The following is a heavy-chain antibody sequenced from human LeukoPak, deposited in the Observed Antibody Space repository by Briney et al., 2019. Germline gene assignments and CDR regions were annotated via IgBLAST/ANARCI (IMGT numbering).Heavy chain of an antibody. Sequence: GGSLRLSCAASGFTFSSYAMSWVRQAPGKGLEWVSAISGSGGSTYYADSEKGRFTISRDNSKNTLYLQMNSLRAEDTAVYYCAKGDIVVVTAFDYWGQGTLVTVSS. V-gene: IGHV3-23*01. J-gene: IGHJ4*02. CDR1: GFTFSSYA. CDR3: AKGDIVVVTAFDY. D-gene: IGHD2-21*02. CDR2: ISGSGGST.